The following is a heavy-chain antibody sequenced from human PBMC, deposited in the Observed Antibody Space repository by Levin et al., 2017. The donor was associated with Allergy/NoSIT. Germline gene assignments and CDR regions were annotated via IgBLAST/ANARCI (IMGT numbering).Heavy chain of an antibody. V-gene: IGHV3-23*01. J-gene: IGHJ6*02. D-gene: IGHD3-10*01. CDR3: AKVSRITMVRGVRPSYYYGMDV. CDR2: ISGSGGST. CDR1: GFTFSSYA. Sequence: ETLSLTCAASGFTFSSYAMSWVRQAPGKGLEWVSAISGSGGSTYYADSVKGRFTISRDNSKNTLYLQMNSLRAEDTAVYYCAKVSRITMVRGVRPSYYYGMDVWGQGTTVTVSS.